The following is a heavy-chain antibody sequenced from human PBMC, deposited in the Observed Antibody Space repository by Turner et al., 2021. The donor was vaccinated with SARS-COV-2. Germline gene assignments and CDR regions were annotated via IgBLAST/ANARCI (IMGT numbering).Heavy chain of an antibody. CDR3: ARVGIAAAGPTFYYYYYGMDV. Sequence: EVQLVESGGGLVQPGGSLRLSCAASGFPFRSYWMHWVRQAPGKGLVWVSRINSDGSNTSYADSVKGRFTISRDNAKNTLYLQMNSLRAEDTAVYYCARVGIAAAGPTFYYYYYGMDVWGQGTTVTVSS. CDR1: GFPFRSYW. D-gene: IGHD6-13*01. J-gene: IGHJ6*02. CDR2: INSDGSNT. V-gene: IGHV3-74*01.